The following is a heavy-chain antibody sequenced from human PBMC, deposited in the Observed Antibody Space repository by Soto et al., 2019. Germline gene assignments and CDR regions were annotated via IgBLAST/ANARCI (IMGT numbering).Heavy chain of an antibody. CDR3: ARTLRIPDAFDI. D-gene: IGHD3-16*01. Sequence: ESGPTLVNPTQTPMLTCTFSGFSLSTSGVGVGWIRQPPGKALEWLALIDWDDDKYYSTSLKTRLTISKDTSKNQVVLTMTNMDPVDTATYYCARTLRIPDAFDIWGQGTMVTVSS. V-gene: IGHV2-70*01. CDR1: GFSLSTSGVG. J-gene: IGHJ3*02. CDR2: IDWDDDK.